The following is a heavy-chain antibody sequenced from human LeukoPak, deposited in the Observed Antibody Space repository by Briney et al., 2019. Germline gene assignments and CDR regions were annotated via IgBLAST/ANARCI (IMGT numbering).Heavy chain of an antibody. Sequence: ASVKVSCKASGYTFTSYDINWVRQATGQGLEWMGWMNPNSGNTGYAQKFQGRVTITTDESTSTAYMELSSLRSEDTAVYYCARSPLGASSGLNWFDPWGQGTLVTVSS. D-gene: IGHD3-22*01. CDR1: GYTFTSYD. CDR2: MNPNSGNT. J-gene: IGHJ5*02. V-gene: IGHV1-8*01. CDR3: ARSPLGASSGLNWFDP.